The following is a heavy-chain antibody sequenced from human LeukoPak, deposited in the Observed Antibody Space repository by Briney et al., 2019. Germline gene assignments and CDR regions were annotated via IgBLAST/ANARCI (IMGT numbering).Heavy chain of an antibody. V-gene: IGHV4-34*01. CDR1: GGSFSGYY. CDR3: ARLRRAMLGIRRYYFDY. Sequence: SETLSLTCAVYGGSFSGYYWSWIRQPPGKGLEWIGEINHSGSTNYNPSLKGRVTISVDTSKNQFSLKLSSVTAADTAVYYCARLRRAMLGIRRYYFDYWGQGTLVTVSS. CDR2: INHSGST. J-gene: IGHJ4*02. D-gene: IGHD7-27*01.